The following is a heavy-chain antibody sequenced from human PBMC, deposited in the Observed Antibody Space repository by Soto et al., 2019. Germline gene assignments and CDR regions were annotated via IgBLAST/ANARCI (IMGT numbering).Heavy chain of an antibody. D-gene: IGHD3-22*01. CDR1: GYRFTHYV. Sequence: QVQLVQSVTEVKKPGASVKVSCKASGYRFTHYVIHWVRQAPGQRLEWMGWIGAGDGKTYYSQNFQGRVTITKATSASTAYMELSSLISEDTAVYYCVRDYASDSGVHLDFWGQGTLVTVSS. CDR2: IGAGDGKT. J-gene: IGHJ4*02. V-gene: IGHV1-3*01. CDR3: VRDYASDSGVHLDF.